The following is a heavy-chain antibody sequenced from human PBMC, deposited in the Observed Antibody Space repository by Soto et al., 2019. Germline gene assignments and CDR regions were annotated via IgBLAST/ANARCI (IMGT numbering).Heavy chain of an antibody. Sequence: PSETLSLTCSVSGGSINTAGYFWGWIRHRPAMGLEWIGYIYYSGTTYYNPSLKSRLTISLDTSNNQFSLTLTSMTAADTAVYYCEGAPDEYYFDSWGQGTVVTVSS. J-gene: IGHJ4*02. CDR1: GGSINTAGYF. CDR3: EGAPDEYYFDS. V-gene: IGHV4-31*03. CDR2: IYYSGTT.